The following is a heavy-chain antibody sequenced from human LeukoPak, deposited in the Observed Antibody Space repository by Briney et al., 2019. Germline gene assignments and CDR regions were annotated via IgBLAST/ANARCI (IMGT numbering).Heavy chain of an antibody. V-gene: IGHV3-33*01. CDR3: ARDLMWSPDY. CDR2: MWDDGSLQ. CDR1: GFTFSSSS. D-gene: IGHD2-21*01. Sequence: GGSLRLSCAASGFTFSSSSMHWVGQAPGKGLEWVAVMWDDGSLQYYADSVKGRFTISRDTSKNTLYLQMNSLRAEDTAVYYCARDLMWSPDYWGQGTLVTVSS. J-gene: IGHJ4*02.